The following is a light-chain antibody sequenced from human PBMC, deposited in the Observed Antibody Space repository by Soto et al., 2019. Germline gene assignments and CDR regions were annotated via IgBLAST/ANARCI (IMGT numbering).Light chain of an antibody. Sequence: EIVLTQSPATLSLSPGERATLSCSASQNVSRFLAWYQRRPGKPPRLLIYDASKRASDIPARFSGSGSGTAFTLTIGTPAPEDSAVYSDDQRSNWPPLTFGGGTKVEIK. J-gene: IGKJ4*01. CDR2: DAS. CDR3: DQRSNWPPLT. V-gene: IGKV3-11*01. CDR1: QNVSRF.